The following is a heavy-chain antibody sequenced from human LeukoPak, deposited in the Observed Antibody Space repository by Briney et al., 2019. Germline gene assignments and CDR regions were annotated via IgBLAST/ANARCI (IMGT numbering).Heavy chain of an antibody. CDR2: IYSGGST. V-gene: IGHV3-66*02. Sequence: GGSLRLSCAASGFTVSSNYMSWVRQAPGKGLEWVSVIYSGGSTYYADSVKGRLTISRDNSKNTLCLQMNSLRAEDTTVYYCARDGYSYGYFDYWGQGTLVTVSS. CDR1: GFTVSSNY. CDR3: ARDGYSYGYFDY. J-gene: IGHJ4*02. D-gene: IGHD5-18*01.